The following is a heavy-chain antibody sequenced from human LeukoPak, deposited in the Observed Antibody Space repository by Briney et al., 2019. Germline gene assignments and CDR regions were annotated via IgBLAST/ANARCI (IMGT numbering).Heavy chain of an antibody. CDR2: INHSGYT. J-gene: IGHJ4*02. D-gene: IGHD2-21*02. Sequence: SETLSLTCAVSGVSFNDYYWSWVRQTPGKGLEWIGEINHSGYTNDSPSLKSRVTLSIDTSRKQFSLNLRSVTVADTGVYYCTRMTAGHDYWGQGTLVTVSS. CDR3: TRMTAGHDY. CDR1: GVSFNDYY. V-gene: IGHV4-34*01.